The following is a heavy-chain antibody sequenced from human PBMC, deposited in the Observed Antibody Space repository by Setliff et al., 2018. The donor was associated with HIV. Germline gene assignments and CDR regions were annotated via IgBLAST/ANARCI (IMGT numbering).Heavy chain of an antibody. CDR1: GSTFSSYA. D-gene: IGHD3-22*01. J-gene: IGHJ3*02. V-gene: IGHV3-23*01. CDR3: ARDPTYYFDSSGPYDAFDI. Sequence: GGSLRLSCAASGSTFSSYAMHWVRQAPGKGLEWVSVISAGGSTYYADSVKGRFTISRDNAKNSLFLQMNSLRADDTAVYYCARDPTYYFDSSGPYDAFDIWGQGTMVTVSS. CDR2: ISAGGST.